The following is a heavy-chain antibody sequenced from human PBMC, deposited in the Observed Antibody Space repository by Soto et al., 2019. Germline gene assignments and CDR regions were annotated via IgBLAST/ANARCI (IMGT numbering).Heavy chain of an antibody. V-gene: IGHV1-18*01. Sequence: GASVKVSCKASGYTFTSYGISWVRQAPEQGLEWMGWISAYNGNTNYAQKLQGRVTMTTDTSTSTAYMELRSLRSDDTAVYYCAREGDILTGFAWDYYYYMDVWGKGTTVTVSS. CDR2: ISAYNGNT. CDR1: GYTFTSYG. J-gene: IGHJ6*03. D-gene: IGHD3-9*01. CDR3: AREGDILTGFAWDYYYYMDV.